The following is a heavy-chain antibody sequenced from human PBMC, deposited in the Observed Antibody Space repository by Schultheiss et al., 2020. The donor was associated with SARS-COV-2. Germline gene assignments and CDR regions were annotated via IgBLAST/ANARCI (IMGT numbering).Heavy chain of an antibody. CDR2: IYYSGST. CDR1: GFTFSSYA. CDR3: AREGAVAGHWYWFDP. Sequence: GSLRLSCAASGFTFSSYAMSWIRQPPGKGLEWIGYIYYSGSTNYNPSLKSRVTISVDTSKNQFSLKLSSVTAADTAVYYCAREGAVAGHWYWFDPWGQGTLVTVSS. D-gene: IGHD6-19*01. V-gene: IGHV4-59*12. J-gene: IGHJ5*02.